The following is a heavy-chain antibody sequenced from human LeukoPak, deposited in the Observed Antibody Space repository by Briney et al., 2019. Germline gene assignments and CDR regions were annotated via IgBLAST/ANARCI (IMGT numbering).Heavy chain of an antibody. CDR3: ARGLGYNIY. CDR2: IKQDGSEM. V-gene: IGHV3-7*03. CDR1: GFTVSSNY. J-gene: IGHJ4*02. Sequence: GGSLRLSCAASGFTVSSNYMSWVRQAPGKGLEWVANIKQDGSEMDYVDSVKGRFTISRDNAKTSLYLQMNSLRAEDTVVYYCARGLGYNIYWGQGTLVTVSS. D-gene: IGHD1-14*01.